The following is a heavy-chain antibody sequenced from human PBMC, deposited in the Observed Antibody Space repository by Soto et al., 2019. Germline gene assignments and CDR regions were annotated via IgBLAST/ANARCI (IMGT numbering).Heavy chain of an antibody. CDR2: ISGSGGNT. D-gene: IGHD5-18*01. V-gene: IGHV3-23*01. J-gene: IGHJ4*02. CDR3: AKRVGGYSYGSDFDY. CDR1: GFTFPNFA. Sequence: GGSLRLSCAASGFTFPNFAMTWVRQAPGKGLEWVSIISGSGGNTYYADSVKGRFTISRDNSKNTLYLQMNSLRAEDTAVYYCAKRVGGYSYGSDFDYWGRGTLVTVSS.